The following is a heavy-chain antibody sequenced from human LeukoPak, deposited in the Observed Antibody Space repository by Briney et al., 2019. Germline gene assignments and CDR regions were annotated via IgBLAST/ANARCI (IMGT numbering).Heavy chain of an antibody. Sequence: GILRLSVADSGFTFSSYSMNWLHHSQRKGLKWVSSISSSSSYIYYADSVKGRFTISRDNAKNSLYLQMNSLRAEDTAVYYCAREASYYYGSGFDPWGQGTLVTVSS. J-gene: IGHJ5*02. D-gene: IGHD3-10*01. CDR1: GFTFSSYS. CDR2: ISSSSSYI. V-gene: IGHV3-21*01. CDR3: AREASYYYGSGFDP.